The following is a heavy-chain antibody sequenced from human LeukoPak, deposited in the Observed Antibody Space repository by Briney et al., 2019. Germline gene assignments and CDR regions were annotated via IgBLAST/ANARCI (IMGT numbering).Heavy chain of an antibody. J-gene: IGHJ5*02. CDR2: INHSGST. CDR1: GGSFSGYY. CDR3: ARARRRFDP. Sequence: SETLSLTCAVYGGSFSGYYWSWVRQPPGKGLEWIGEINHSGSTNYNPSLKSRVTISVDTSKNQFSLKLSSVTAADTAVYYCARARRRFDPWGQGALVTVSS. V-gene: IGHV4-34*01.